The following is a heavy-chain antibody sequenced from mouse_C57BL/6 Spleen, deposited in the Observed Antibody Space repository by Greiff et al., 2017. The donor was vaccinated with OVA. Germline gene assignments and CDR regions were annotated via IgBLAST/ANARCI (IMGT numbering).Heavy chain of an antibody. D-gene: IGHD1-1*01. CDR2: ISDGGSYT. CDR1: GFTFSSYA. CDR3: ARETTDWYFDV. Sequence: EVNLVESGGGLVKPGGSLKLSCAASGFTFSSYAMSWVRQTPEKRLEWVATISDGGSYTYYPDNVKGRFTISRDNAKNNLYLQMSHLKSEDTAMYYCARETTDWYFDVWGTGTTVTVSS. V-gene: IGHV5-4*01. J-gene: IGHJ1*03.